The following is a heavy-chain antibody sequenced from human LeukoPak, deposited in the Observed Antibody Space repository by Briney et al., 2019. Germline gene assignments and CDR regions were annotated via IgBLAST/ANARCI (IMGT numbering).Heavy chain of an antibody. J-gene: IGHJ6*03. D-gene: IGHD3-16*01. V-gene: IGHV4-59*12. CDR3: ARGGGTEYYMDV. CDR2: IYYSGST. Sequence: PSETLSLTCTVSGGSISSYYWSWFRQPPGKGLEWIGYIYYSGSTYYNPSLKSRVTISVDTSKNQFSLKLSSVTAADTAVYYCARGGGTEYYMDVWGKGTTVTVSS. CDR1: GGSISSYY.